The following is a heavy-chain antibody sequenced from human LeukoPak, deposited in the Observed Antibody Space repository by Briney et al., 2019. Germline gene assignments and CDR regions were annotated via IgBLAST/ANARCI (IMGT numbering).Heavy chain of an antibody. CDR2: IYYSGST. Sequence: SQTLSLTCTVSGGSISSGDYYWSWIRQPPGKGLEWIGYIYYSGSTYYNPSLKGRVTISVDTSKNQFSLKLSSVTAADTAVYYCASLGVAAAAHAFDIWGQGTMVTVSS. J-gene: IGHJ3*02. D-gene: IGHD6-25*01. V-gene: IGHV4-30-4*01. CDR3: ASLGVAAAAHAFDI. CDR1: GGSISSGDYY.